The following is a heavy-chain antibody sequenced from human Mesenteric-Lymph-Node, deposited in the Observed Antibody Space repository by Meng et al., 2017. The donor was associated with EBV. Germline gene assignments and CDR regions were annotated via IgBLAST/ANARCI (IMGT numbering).Heavy chain of an antibody. V-gene: IGHV1-3*01. CDR2: INVGNGDK. Sequence: RAEVRQPVDSMNVSLEASELTFTSYAIHWVLQAPGQRLEWMGWINVGNGDKKYSQKFHGRVTITRDTSATTAYMELRSLTSEDTAVYYCARDSTGDSRRFDPWGQGTLVTVSS. J-gene: IGHJ5*02. CDR1: ELTFTSYA. CDR3: ARDSTGDSRRFDP. D-gene: IGHD3-22*01.